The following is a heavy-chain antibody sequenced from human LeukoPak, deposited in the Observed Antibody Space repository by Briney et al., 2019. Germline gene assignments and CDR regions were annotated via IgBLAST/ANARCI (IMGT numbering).Heavy chain of an antibody. J-gene: IGHJ6*03. V-gene: IGHV4-39*01. D-gene: IGHD1-26*01. CDR3: ASVMVGATSYYYYYYMDV. Sequence: SETLSLTCTVSGGSISSSSYYWGWIRQPPGKGLEWIGSIYYSGSTCYNPSLKSRVTISVDTSKNQFSLKLSSVTAADTAVYYCASVMVGATSYYYYYYMDVWAKGPRSPSP. CDR2: IYYSGST. CDR1: GGSISSSSYY.